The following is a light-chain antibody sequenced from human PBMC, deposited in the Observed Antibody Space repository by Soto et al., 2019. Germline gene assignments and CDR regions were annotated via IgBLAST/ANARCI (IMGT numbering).Light chain of an antibody. J-gene: IGKJ4*01. CDR1: QSIRSW. CDR2: DAS. Sequence: DIQMTQSPSTLSASVGDRVTITCRASQSIRSWLAWYQQKPGKAPKLLIYDASGLESGVPSRFSGSGSGTEFTLTISSLQPDDFATYYCQQYNSYPLTFGGGTKV. CDR3: QQYNSYPLT. V-gene: IGKV1-5*01.